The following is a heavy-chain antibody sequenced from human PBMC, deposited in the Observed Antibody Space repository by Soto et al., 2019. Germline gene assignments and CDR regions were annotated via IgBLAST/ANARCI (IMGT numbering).Heavy chain of an antibody. J-gene: IGHJ4*01. V-gene: IGHV3-21*01. CDR2: ISSTGSYI. D-gene: IGHD3-16*01. CDR1: GFTFSSYT. CDR3: AREWGHTRDY. Sequence: EVQLVESGGGLVKPGRSLRLSCAASGFTFSSYTMHWVRQAPGKGLEWVSSISSTGSYIYYADSVKGRFTISRDKTKKCLYLPMNGLRAEETAVYYCAREWGHTRDYSCSGTLVIFSS.